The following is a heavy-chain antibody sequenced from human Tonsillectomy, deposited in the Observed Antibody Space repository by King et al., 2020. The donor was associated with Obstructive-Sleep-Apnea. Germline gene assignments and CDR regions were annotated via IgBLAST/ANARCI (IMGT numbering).Heavy chain of an antibody. Sequence: QLVQSGAEVKKPGSSVKVSCRASGGTFSSYAITWVRQAPGQGLEWMGGIIPILGITNYAQMFQGRVTITADKSTYTVYMELSSLRSEDTAVYYCARDPGSHAFDIWGQGTMVTVSS. CDR1: GGTFSSYA. J-gene: IGHJ3*02. V-gene: IGHV1-69*10. CDR3: ARDPGSHAFDI. CDR2: IIPILGIT.